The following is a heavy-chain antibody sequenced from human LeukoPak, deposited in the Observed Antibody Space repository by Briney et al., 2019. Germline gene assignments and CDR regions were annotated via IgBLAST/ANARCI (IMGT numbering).Heavy chain of an antibody. CDR3: AKSALDGDYDY. Sequence: SGGSLRLSCAASGFTFSSYGMHWVRQAPGKGLEWVAVISYDGSNKYYADSVKGRFTISRDNSKNTLYLQMNSLRAEDTAVYYCAKSALDGDYDYWGQGTLVTVSS. J-gene: IGHJ4*02. CDR1: GFTFSSYG. CDR2: ISYDGSNK. D-gene: IGHD4-17*01. V-gene: IGHV3-30*18.